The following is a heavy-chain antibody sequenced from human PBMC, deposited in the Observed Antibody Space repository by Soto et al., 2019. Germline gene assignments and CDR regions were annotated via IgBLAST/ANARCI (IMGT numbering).Heavy chain of an antibody. D-gene: IGHD1-26*01. Sequence: QVQLVESGGGVVQPGRSLRLSCAASGFTFSNYGMHWVRQAPGKGLEWVAIMSYDGSNKYYADSVKGRFTISRDNSKNTLYLQMNSLRGEDTAVYYCAEEKLRPYYYGMDVWGQGTTVTVSS. CDR1: GFTFSNYG. J-gene: IGHJ6*02. CDR2: MSYDGSNK. V-gene: IGHV3-30*18. CDR3: AEEKLRPYYYGMDV.